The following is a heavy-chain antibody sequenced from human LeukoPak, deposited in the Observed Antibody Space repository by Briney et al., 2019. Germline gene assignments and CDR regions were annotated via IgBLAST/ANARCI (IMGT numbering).Heavy chain of an antibody. V-gene: IGHV4-34*01. J-gene: IGHJ4*02. CDR2: INHSGST. D-gene: IGHD6-6*01. CDR3: ASGGQLVRRYDY. CDR1: GGSFSGYY. Sequence: SETLSLTCAVYGGSFSGYYWSWIRQPPGKGLEWIGEINHSGSTNYNPSLKRRVTISVDTSKNQFSLKLSSVTAADTAVYYCASGGQLVRRYDYWGQGTLVTVSS.